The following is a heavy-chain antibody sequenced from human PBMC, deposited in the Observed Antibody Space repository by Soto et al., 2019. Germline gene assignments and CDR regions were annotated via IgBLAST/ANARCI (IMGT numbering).Heavy chain of an antibody. CDR2: ISTRSSII. CDR3: ARLVEHGSGWNEH. J-gene: IGHJ4*02. V-gene: IGHV3-11*01. Sequence: QVQLVESGGDLVKVGGSLRLSCAASGFTFSDYWMSWIRQAPEKGLEWVAYISTRSSIIYYADSVKGRFTISRDEAKRSLYLQMTSLRAEDTATYYCARLVEHGSGWNEHWGQGTLVTVSS. CDR1: GFTFSDYW. D-gene: IGHD6-19*01.